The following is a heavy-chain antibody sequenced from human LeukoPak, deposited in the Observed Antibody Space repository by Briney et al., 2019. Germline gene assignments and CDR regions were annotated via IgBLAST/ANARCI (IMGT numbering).Heavy chain of an antibody. J-gene: IGHJ4*02. V-gene: IGHV4-39*01. CDR3: ARLAHCSSTRCHDY. CDR2: SYYSGST. CDR1: GGSISSRTYY. Sequence: SETLSLTCTVSGGSISSRTYYWGWSRQPPGKGLEWIGSSYYSGSTYYNPSLKSRVTISVDTSKNQFSLKLRSVTAADTAVYYCARLAHCSSTRCHDYWGQGTLVTVSS. D-gene: IGHD2-2*01.